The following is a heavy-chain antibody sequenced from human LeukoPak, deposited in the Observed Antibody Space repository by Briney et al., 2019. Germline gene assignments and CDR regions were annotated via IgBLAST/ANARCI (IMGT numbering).Heavy chain of an antibody. V-gene: IGHV4-38-2*02. D-gene: IGHD1-26*01. J-gene: IGHJ4*02. CDR1: GYSISNAFY. CDR3: AKSGGSGLIDY. Sequence: PSETLSLTCTVSGYSISNAFYWGWIRQPPGKGLEWIGNIYSSGNTYYNASLKRRVTIYIDTSKNQFSLNLSSVTAADTAVYYCAKSGGSGLIDYWGQGTLVTVSS. CDR2: IYSSGNT.